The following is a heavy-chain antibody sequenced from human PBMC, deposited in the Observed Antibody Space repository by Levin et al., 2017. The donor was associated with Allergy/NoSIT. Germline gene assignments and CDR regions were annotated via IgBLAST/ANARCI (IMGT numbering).Heavy chain of an antibody. D-gene: IGHD3-10*01. J-gene: IGHJ5*02. Sequence: ASVKVSCKASGYTFTGYYMHWVRQAPGQGLEWMGRINPNSGGTNYAQKFQGRVTMTRDTSISTAYMELSRLRSDDTAVYYCAREFIAITMVQGLVLPYNWFDPWGQGTLVTVSS. V-gene: IGHV1-2*06. CDR2: INPNSGGT. CDR1: GYTFTGYY. CDR3: AREFIAITMVQGLVLPYNWFDP.